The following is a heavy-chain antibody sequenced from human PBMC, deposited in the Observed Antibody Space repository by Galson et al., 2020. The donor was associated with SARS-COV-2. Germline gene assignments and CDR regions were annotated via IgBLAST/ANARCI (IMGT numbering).Heavy chain of an antibody. CDR2: ISYDGSNK. V-gene: IGHV3-30*04. Sequence: GESLKISCAASGFTFSSYAMHWVRQAPGKGLEGVAVISYDGSNKYYADSVKGRFTISRDNSKNTLYLQMNSLRAEDTAVYYCARGGYSYVPDAFDIWGQGTMVTVSS. J-gene: IGHJ3*02. CDR3: ARGGYSYVPDAFDI. CDR1: GFTFSSYA. D-gene: IGHD5-18*01.